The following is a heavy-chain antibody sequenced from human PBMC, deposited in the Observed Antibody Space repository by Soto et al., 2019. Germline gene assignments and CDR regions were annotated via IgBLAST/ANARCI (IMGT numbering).Heavy chain of an antibody. CDR1: GGSISSSSYY. D-gene: IGHD3-16*01. Sequence: PSETLSLTCTVSGGSISSSSYYWGWIRQPPGKGLEWIGSIYYSGSTYYNPSLKSRVTISVDTSKNQFSLKLSSVTAADTAVYYCARHPLRFGTYYFDYWGQGTLVTVSS. CDR2: IYYSGST. J-gene: IGHJ4*02. CDR3: ARHPLRFGTYYFDY. V-gene: IGHV4-39*01.